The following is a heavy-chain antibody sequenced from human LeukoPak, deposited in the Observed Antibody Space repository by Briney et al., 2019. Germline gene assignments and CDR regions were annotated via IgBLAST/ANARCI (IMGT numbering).Heavy chain of an antibody. CDR2: IDTSASYI. V-gene: IGHV3-21*01. CDR1: GFTFADYA. Sequence: GGSLRLSCTVSGFTFADYAMSWVRQAPGKGLEWVSFIDTSASYIYYGDSVKGRFTISRDNAKNSLFLQMNGLRAEDTAVYYCARGRSITLLRGVAMSDGFDIWGQGAMVTVSS. D-gene: IGHD3-10*01. CDR3: ARGRSITLLRGVAMSDGFDI. J-gene: IGHJ3*02.